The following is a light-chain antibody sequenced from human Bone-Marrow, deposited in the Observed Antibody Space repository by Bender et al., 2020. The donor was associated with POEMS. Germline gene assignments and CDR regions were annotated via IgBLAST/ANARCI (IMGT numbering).Light chain of an antibody. V-gene: IGLV2-14*03. CDR3: SAYPGSDTLL. Sequence: QSALTQPASVSGSPGQSITISCTGTSGDIGAYNYVSWYQQHPDKAPKLIIYDVNDRPSGFSNRTSGSKSGNTASLTISALQADDEAYYYCSAYPGSDTLLFGGGTKLTVL. CDR2: DVN. J-gene: IGLJ3*02. CDR1: SGDIGAYNY.